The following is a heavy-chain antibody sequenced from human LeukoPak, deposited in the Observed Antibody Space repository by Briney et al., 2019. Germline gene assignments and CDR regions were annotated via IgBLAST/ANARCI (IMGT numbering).Heavy chain of an antibody. CDR2: ISSSSSYL. D-gene: IGHD2-8*01. Sequence: GGSLRLSFAASGFTFSSYSMNWVRQAPGKGLEWVSSISSSSSYLYYADSVKGGFTISRDNAKNSLYLQMNSLRAEDTAVYYCARDGRLDHCTNGVCYTTDAFDIWGQGTMVTVSS. J-gene: IGHJ3*02. V-gene: IGHV3-21*01. CDR1: GFTFSSYS. CDR3: ARDGRLDHCTNGVCYTTDAFDI.